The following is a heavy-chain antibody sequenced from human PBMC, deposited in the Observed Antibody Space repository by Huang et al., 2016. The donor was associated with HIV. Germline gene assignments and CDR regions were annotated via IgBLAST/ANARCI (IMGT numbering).Heavy chain of an antibody. Sequence: QLQLQESGPGQVKPSETLSLTCTVSGDFISSTNYYWGWVRQSPGTGLAWVGSVYQSGSTNYNPSLKGRVTLSVDTSRNQFSRRLNSVTAADTAVYYCASQHIGAAATWFWGRGTQVAVSS. CDR1: GDFISSTNYY. CDR2: VYQSGST. V-gene: IGHV4-39*01. J-gene: IGHJ4*02. CDR3: ASQHIGAAATWF. D-gene: IGHD6-13*01.